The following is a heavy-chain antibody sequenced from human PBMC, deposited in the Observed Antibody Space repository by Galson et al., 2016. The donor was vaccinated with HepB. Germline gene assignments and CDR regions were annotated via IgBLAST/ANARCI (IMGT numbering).Heavy chain of an antibody. CDR2: ISNSGSN. V-gene: IGHV4-59*01. D-gene: IGHD2-8*01. CDR3: ARESCTNGVCYSGVNWFDP. J-gene: IGHJ5*02. Sequence: ESLSLTCSVSGGSISRSSWNWIRQPPGKGLEWIGHISNSGSNNYNPSLKSRVTISVDTSKNQFSLKLSSVTAADTAVYYCARESCTNGVCYSGVNWFDPWGQGTLVAVSS. CDR1: GGSISRSS.